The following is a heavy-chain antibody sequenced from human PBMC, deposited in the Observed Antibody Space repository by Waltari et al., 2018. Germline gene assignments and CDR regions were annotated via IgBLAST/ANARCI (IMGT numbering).Heavy chain of an antibody. D-gene: IGHD3-16*01. Sequence: QMQLVQSGPEVKKPGTSVKVSCKASGFTFTSSAVQWVRQARGQRLEWIGWLVVGSGNTNYAQKFQERVTITRDMSTSTAYMELSSLRSEDTAVYYCAAGRSYDYIWGSSWGQGTLVTVSS. V-gene: IGHV1-58*01. CDR1: GFTFTSSA. CDR2: LVVGSGNT. J-gene: IGHJ4*02. CDR3: AAGRSYDYIWGSS.